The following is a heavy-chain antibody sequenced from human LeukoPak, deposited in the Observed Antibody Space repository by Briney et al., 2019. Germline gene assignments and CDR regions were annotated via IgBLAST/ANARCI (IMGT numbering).Heavy chain of an antibody. CDR3: ARDAFNGNYYISYYFDS. Sequence: PGGSLRLSCAASGFSFSDYSMNWVRQAPGKGLEWVSYISGGSSKIYYADSVKGRFIISRDNVKSALYLQMNSLRDEDTVVYYCARDAFNGNYYISYYFDSWGQGTLVTVAS. D-gene: IGHD1-26*01. CDR2: ISGGSSKI. J-gene: IGHJ4*02. V-gene: IGHV3-48*02. CDR1: GFSFSDYS.